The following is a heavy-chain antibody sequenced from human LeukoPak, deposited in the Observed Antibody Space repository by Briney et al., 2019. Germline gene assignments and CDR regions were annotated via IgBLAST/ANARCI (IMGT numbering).Heavy chain of an antibody. CDR2: ISYSGST. CDR3: ARGPLTIGYNAMDV. Sequence: SETLSLTCTVSGVSISNYYWSWIRQPPGKGPGWIGYISYSGSTNYNPSLRSRVTISVDTSKNQFSLKLSSVTAADTAVYYCARGPLTIGYNAMDVWGQGTTVTVSS. J-gene: IGHJ6*02. D-gene: IGHD3-10*01. CDR1: GVSISNYY. V-gene: IGHV4-59*01.